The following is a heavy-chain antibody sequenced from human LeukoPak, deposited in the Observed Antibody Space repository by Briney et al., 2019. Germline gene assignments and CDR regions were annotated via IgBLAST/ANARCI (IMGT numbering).Heavy chain of an antibody. J-gene: IGHJ6*02. Sequence: GGSLRLSCAASGFSFSTYEMNWVRQAPGKGLEWISYISGVVNTTYYADSVKGRFTISRDNAKNSLYLQVNSLRDEDTAVYYCARVPRLTHYGMDAWGQGTMVTVSS. CDR3: ARVPRLTHYGMDA. CDR1: GFSFSTYE. CDR2: ISGVVNTT. D-gene: IGHD2-21*02. V-gene: IGHV3-48*03.